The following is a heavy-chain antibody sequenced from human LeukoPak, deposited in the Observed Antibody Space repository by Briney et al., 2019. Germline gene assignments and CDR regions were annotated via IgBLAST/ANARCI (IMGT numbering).Heavy chain of an antibody. D-gene: IGHD3-22*01. J-gene: IGHJ4*02. CDR3: AREILYDSTGYYL. CDR1: GGSFSGYY. Sequence: PSETLSLTCAGYGGSFSGYYWSWIRQPPGKGLEWIGEINHSGSTNYNPSLKSRVTISVDTSKNQFSLKLSSVTAADTAVYYCAREILYDSTGYYLWGQGTVVTVSS. V-gene: IGHV4-34*01. CDR2: INHSGST.